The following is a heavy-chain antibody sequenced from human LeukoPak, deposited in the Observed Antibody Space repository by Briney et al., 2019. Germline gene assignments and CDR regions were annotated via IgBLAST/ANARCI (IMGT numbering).Heavy chain of an antibody. V-gene: IGHV1-3*01. CDR2: INAGNGNT. J-gene: IGHJ6*02. Sequence: GASVKVSCKASGYTFTSYAMHWVRQAPGQRLEWMGWINAGNGNTKYSQKLQGRVTMTTDTSTSTAYMELRSLRSDDTAVYYCARESYCSSTSCYSDYYYYGMDVWGQGATVTVSS. CDR1: GYTFTSYA. CDR3: ARESYCSSTSCYSDYYYYGMDV. D-gene: IGHD2-2*01.